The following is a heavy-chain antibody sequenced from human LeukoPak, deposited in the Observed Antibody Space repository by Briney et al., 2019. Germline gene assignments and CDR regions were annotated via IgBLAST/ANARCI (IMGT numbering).Heavy chain of an antibody. J-gene: IGHJ4*02. V-gene: IGHV3-23*01. CDR2: INGRGEGTT. CDR1: GFDFNFFD. D-gene: IGHD6-19*01. Sequence: GGSLRLSCAASGFDFNFFDTSWARQAPGKGPEWVSVINGRGEGTTHYADPVNGRFTISRDNSKNTLYLQMNNLRAGDTALYYCVKGGWLDDWGQGTQVTVSS. CDR3: VKGGWLDD.